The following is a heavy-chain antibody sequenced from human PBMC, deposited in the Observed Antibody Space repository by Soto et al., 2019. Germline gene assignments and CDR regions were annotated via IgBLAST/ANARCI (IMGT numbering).Heavy chain of an antibody. Sequence: QVQLVQSGAEVKKPGSSEKVSCKASGGTFSSYAISWVRQAPGQGLEWMGGIIPIFGTANYAQKFQGRVTITADESTRTAELELSSLRSEDTAVYYCARERGDQGSSGYYFDYWGQGTLVTVSS. V-gene: IGHV1-69*01. CDR2: IIPIFGTA. D-gene: IGHD3-22*01. CDR3: ARERGDQGSSGYYFDY. CDR1: GGTFSSYA. J-gene: IGHJ4*02.